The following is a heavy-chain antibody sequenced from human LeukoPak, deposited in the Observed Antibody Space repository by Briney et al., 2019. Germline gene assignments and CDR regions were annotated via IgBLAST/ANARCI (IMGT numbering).Heavy chain of an antibody. Sequence: GGSLRLSCAASGFTFSSYSMNWVRQAPGKGLEWVSYISSSSSTIYYADSVKGRFTISRDNAKNSLYLQMNSLRDEDTAVYYCARILSGSGSYGAFDIWGQGTMVTVSS. CDR2: ISSSSSTI. J-gene: IGHJ3*02. D-gene: IGHD3-10*01. CDR1: GFTFSSYS. CDR3: ARILSGSGSYGAFDI. V-gene: IGHV3-48*02.